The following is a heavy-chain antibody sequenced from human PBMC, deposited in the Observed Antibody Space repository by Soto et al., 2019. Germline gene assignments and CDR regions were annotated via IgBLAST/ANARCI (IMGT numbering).Heavy chain of an antibody. CDR1: GDAVISGSKF. J-gene: IGHJ4*02. Sequence: SETLSLTCTVSGDAVISGSKFFICIRQPPGKALELIAYICHSGRTNYNPSLKSRVTISRDTSRNQFSLKMTSVTADDTAVYYCARSGGGSGWLGGQGTLVTVSS. CDR3: ARSGGGSGWL. V-gene: IGHV4-61*01. CDR2: ICHSGRT. D-gene: IGHD6-19*01.